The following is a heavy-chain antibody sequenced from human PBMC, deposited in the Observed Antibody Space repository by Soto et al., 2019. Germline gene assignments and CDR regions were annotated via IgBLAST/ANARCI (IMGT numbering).Heavy chain of an antibody. CDR3: AKEDYYDSSGYQCDY. Sequence: PGGSLRLSCAASGFTFSSYAMSWVRQAPGKGLEWVSAISGSGGSTYYADSVKGRFTISRDNSKNTLYLQMNSLRAGDTAVYYCAKEDYYDSSGYQCDYWGQGTLVTVSS. V-gene: IGHV3-23*01. J-gene: IGHJ4*02. CDR2: ISGSGGST. D-gene: IGHD3-22*01. CDR1: GFTFSSYA.